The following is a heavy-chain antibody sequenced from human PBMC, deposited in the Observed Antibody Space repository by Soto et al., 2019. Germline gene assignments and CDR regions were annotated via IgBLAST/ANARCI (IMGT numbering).Heavy chain of an antibody. Sequence: QLQLQESGPGLVKPSETLSLTCTVSGGSISSSSYYWGWIRQPPGKGLEWIGSIYYSGSTYYNPSLKSRVTLSVDTSKNQFSLKLSSVTAADTAVYYCARHVGMGWELLGWFDPWGQGTLVTVSS. CDR2: IYYSGST. CDR1: GGSISSSSYY. CDR3: ARHVGMGWELLGWFDP. V-gene: IGHV4-39*01. D-gene: IGHD1-26*01. J-gene: IGHJ5*02.